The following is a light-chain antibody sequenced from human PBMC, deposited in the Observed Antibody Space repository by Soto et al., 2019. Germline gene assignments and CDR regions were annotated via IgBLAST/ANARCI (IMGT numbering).Light chain of an antibody. Sequence: QSALAQPASVSGSPGQSITVSCTGTSSDVGGYNSVSWYQQHPGKPPKLIIYEVSNRPSGVSDRFSGSKSGNTASLTISGLQAEDEADYYCSSYTSTSSYVFANGTKVTV. V-gene: IGLV2-14*03. CDR2: EVS. CDR1: SSDVGGYNS. J-gene: IGLJ1*01. CDR3: SSYTSTSSYV.